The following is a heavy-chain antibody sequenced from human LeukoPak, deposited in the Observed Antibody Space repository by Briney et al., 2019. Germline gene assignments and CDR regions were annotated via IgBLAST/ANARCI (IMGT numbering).Heavy chain of an antibody. V-gene: IGHV3-48*01. CDR1: GFTFDVYG. D-gene: IGHD1-14*01. J-gene: IGHJ3*02. CDR3: TNFKPPAPDALDI. CDR2: ISGGGSAI. Sequence: GGSLRLSCAASGFTFDVYGMSWVRQAPGRGLEWLAYISGGGSAIYYADSVKGRFTISRDNAQNSVSLQMNSLRAEDTAVYYCTNFKPPAPDALDIWGQGTMITVSS.